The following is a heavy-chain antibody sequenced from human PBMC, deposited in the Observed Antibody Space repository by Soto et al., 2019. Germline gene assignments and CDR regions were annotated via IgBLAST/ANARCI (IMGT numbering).Heavy chain of an antibody. CDR1: GGSISTVDYW. D-gene: IGHD7-27*01. CDR2: IYDGGRT. Sequence: QVQLQESGPGLVKPSQTLSLTCTVSGGSISTVDYWWSWIRQSPDMGLEWIGHIYDGGRTYNNPSRESRVTMSVDTSRRQLSLTLSSVSAADPAVYYCARGPSGDKVDSWGQGTLVTVSS. J-gene: IGHJ4*02. V-gene: IGHV4-30-4*01. CDR3: ARGPSGDKVDS.